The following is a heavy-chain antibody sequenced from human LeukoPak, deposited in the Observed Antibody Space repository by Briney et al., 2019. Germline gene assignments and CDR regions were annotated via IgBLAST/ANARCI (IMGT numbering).Heavy chain of an antibody. V-gene: IGHV3-33*08. D-gene: IGHD5-12*01. Sequence: PGRSLRLSCAASGFTFSSYGMHWVRQAPGKGLEWVAVIWYDGSNKYYADSVKGRFTISRDNSKNTLYLQMNSLRAEDTAVYYCARLRGYSGNYYYYGMDVWGQGTTVTVSS. CDR1: GFTFSSYG. J-gene: IGHJ6*02. CDR2: IWYDGSNK. CDR3: ARLRGYSGNYYYYGMDV.